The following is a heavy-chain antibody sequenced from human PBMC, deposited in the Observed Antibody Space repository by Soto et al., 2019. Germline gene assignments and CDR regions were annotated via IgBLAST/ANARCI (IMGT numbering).Heavy chain of an antibody. CDR3: ARGIVVVPAASGYYYYYMDV. CDR1: GGSFSGYY. V-gene: IGHV4-34*01. Sequence: QVQLQQWGAGLLKPSETLSLTCAVYGGSFSGYYWSWIRQPPGKGLEWIGEINHSGSTNYNPSLKRRVTISVDTSKHQFSLKLSSVTAADTAVYYCARGIVVVPAASGYYYYYMDVWGKGTTVTVSS. CDR2: INHSGST. J-gene: IGHJ6*03. D-gene: IGHD2-2*01.